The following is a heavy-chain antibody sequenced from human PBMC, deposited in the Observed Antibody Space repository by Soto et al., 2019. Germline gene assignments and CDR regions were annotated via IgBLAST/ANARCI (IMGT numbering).Heavy chain of an antibody. CDR3: AHSYSSGWYSSFNWFDP. V-gene: IGHV2-5*02. CDR1: GFSLSTSGVG. Sequence: KESGPTLVKPTQTLTLTCTFSGFSLSTSGVGVGWIRQPPGKALEWLALIYWDDDKRYSPSLKSRLTITKDTSKNQVVLTMTNMDPVDTATYYCAHSYSSGWYSSFNWFDPWGQGTLVTVSS. CDR2: IYWDDDK. D-gene: IGHD6-19*01. J-gene: IGHJ5*02.